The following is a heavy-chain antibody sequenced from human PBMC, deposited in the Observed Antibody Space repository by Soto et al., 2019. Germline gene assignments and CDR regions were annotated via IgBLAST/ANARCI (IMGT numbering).Heavy chain of an antibody. V-gene: IGHV3-23*01. Sequence: EVQLLESGGGFIHPGGSLRLSCAASGFSFSSFAMNWVRQARGKGLEWVSIISGSADSTIYADSVKGRFTISRDNSKSTLYLQINSMRAEDTAVYYCAKTRGAMIYAISVYGMDVWGQGTTVTVSS. CDR3: AKTRGAMIYAISVYGMDV. CDR2: ISGSADST. CDR1: GFSFSSFA. D-gene: IGHD2-8*01. J-gene: IGHJ6*02.